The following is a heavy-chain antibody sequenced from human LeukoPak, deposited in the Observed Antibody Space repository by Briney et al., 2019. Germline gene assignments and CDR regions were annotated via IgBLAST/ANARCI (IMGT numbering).Heavy chain of an antibody. Sequence: SETLSLTCAAYGGSFSGYYWSWIRQPPGKGLEWIGEINHSGSTNYNPSLKSQVTISVDTSRNQFSLKLSSVTAADTAVYYCARDRGSGWASQYYFDYWGQGTLVTVSS. CDR1: GGSFSGYY. V-gene: IGHV4-34*01. CDR2: INHSGST. CDR3: ARDRGSGWASQYYFDY. J-gene: IGHJ4*02. D-gene: IGHD6-19*01.